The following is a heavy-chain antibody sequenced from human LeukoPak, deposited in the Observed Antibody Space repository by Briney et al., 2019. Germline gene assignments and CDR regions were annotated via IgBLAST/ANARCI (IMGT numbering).Heavy chain of an antibody. CDR1: GFTFSDYY. D-gene: IGHD6-13*01. CDR3: ARGVVAAAEFDP. CDR2: INYSGST. J-gene: IGHJ5*02. Sequence: GSLRLSCAASGFTFSDYYMSWIRQPPGKGLEWIGEINYSGSTNYNPSLKSRVTISVDKSKNQFSLKLSSVTAADTAVYYCARGVVAAAEFDPWGQGTLVTVSS. V-gene: IGHV4-34*01.